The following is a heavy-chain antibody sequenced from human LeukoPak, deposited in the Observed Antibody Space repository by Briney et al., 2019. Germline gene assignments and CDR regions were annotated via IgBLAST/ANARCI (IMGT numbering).Heavy chain of an antibody. Sequence: GGSLRLSCAASGITFSSYWMSWVRQAPRKGLEGVANINQDGREKNCGDCGKGRFTISRDNAKNSLYLQMNSLGAEDTAVYYCARGDGYNYHFDYWGQGALVTVSS. CDR2: INQDGREK. CDR3: ARGDGYNYHFDY. CDR1: GITFSSYW. J-gene: IGHJ4*02. V-gene: IGHV3-7*05. D-gene: IGHD5-24*01.